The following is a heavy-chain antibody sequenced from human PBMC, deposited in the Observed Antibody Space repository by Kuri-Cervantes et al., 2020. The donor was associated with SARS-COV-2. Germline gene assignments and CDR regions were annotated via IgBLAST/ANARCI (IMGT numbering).Heavy chain of an antibody. CDR2: FYSGGNT. J-gene: IGHJ3*01. Sequence: SETLSLTCTVSGGSISSYYWSWIRQPPGKGVEWIGSFYSGGNTFYNPSLKSRVTISVDPSKNQFSLRLYSVTAADAALYSCARHVGDFDQSPLDVWGQGTMVTVSS. V-gene: IGHV4-39*01. D-gene: IGHD4-17*01. CDR3: ARHVGDFDQSPLDV. CDR1: GGSISSYY.